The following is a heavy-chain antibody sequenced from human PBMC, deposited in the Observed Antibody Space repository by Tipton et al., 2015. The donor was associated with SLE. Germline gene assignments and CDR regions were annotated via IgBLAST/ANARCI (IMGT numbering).Heavy chain of an antibody. Sequence: TLSLTCTVSGGSISSSSYYRGWIRQPPGKGLEWIGIIFYSGSTYYNPSLKSRVTISVDTSKNQFSLKLSSVTAADTAVYYCARVEFLDDYGGNWDYWGQGTLVTVSS. D-gene: IGHD4-23*01. CDR3: ARVEFLDDYGGNWDY. V-gene: IGHV4-39*07. CDR1: GGSISSSSYY. J-gene: IGHJ4*02. CDR2: IFYSGST.